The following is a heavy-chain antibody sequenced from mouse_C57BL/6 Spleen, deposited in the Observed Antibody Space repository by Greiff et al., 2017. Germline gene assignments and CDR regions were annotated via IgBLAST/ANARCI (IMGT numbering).Heavy chain of an antibody. D-gene: IGHD1-1*01. CDR3: ARDSYYYGSSRDYFDY. CDR1: GYPFTSYW. V-gene: IGHV1-64*01. CDR2: IHPNSGST. J-gene: IGHJ2*01. Sequence: VQLQQPGAELVKPGASVKLSCKASGYPFTSYWMHWVKQRPGQGLEWIGMIHPNSGSTNYNEKFKSKATLTVDKSSSTAYMQLSILTSEDSAVYYCARDSYYYGSSRDYFDYWGQGTTLTVSS.